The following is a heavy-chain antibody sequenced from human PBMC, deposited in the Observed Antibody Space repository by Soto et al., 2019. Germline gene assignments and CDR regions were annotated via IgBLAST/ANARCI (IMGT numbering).Heavy chain of an antibody. V-gene: IGHV4-59*01. J-gene: IGHJ4*02. D-gene: IGHD1-26*01. CDR1: GDSFTNFY. CDR2: IYYTGSA. CDR3: AKELYSGSYSD. Sequence: PSGTLSHTCTVSGDSFTNFYWNWIRQPPGKGLEWVGHIYYTGSANHNPSLKSRVSLSIDTSKNQISLKLSSVTAADTAEYYCAKELYSGSYSDWGQGTLVTVSS.